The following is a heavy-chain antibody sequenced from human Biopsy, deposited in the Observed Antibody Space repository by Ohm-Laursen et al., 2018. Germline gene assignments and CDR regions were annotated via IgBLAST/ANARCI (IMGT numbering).Heavy chain of an antibody. V-gene: IGHV4-61*01. CDR1: GDSVSSGSFY. CDR2: IYDRGSTA. CDR3: ARGMRSSGWPYFDS. J-gene: IGHJ4*02. Sequence: SQTLSLTWTVSGDSVSSGSFYWTWIRQPPGQGLEYIGYIYDRGSTANYNLPLESRVTMSVDTPKNQFSLKLSSVTAADTAIYYCARGMRSSGWPYFDSWGQGTLVTVSS. D-gene: IGHD6-19*01.